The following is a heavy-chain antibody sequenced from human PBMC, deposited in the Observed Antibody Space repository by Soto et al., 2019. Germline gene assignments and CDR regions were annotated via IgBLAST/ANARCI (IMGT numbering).Heavy chain of an antibody. CDR2: INSYGSST. D-gene: IGHD6-13*01. CDR1: GFIFSSHW. J-gene: IGHJ5*02. CDR3: ARDVCSSTWYGCSNWFDP. V-gene: IGHV3-74*01. Sequence: EVQLVESGGGLVQPGGSLRLSCAASGFIFSSHWMHWVRQAPGKGLVWVARINSYGSSTSYADSVKGRFTISRDNAKNTLSLQMDSLSVEDTAVYYCARDVCSSTWYGCSNWFDPWGQGTLVTVSS.